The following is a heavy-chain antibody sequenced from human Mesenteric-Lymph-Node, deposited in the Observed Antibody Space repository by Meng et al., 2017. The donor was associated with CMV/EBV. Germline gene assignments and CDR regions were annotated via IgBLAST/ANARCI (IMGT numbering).Heavy chain of an antibody. CDR3: ARGSSYDILTGYFDY. Sequence: HQWGGGRLDPSETLSLSVAAERGSFSGYYWNWIRQSPEKGLEWIGEINHSGSTTYNPSFTSRIIRSVDTSTNQISLNMSSVTSADTAVYYCARGSSYDILTGYFDYWGQGALVTVSS. D-gene: IGHD3-9*01. CDR1: RGSFSGYY. CDR2: INHSGST. V-gene: IGHV4-34*01. J-gene: IGHJ4*02.